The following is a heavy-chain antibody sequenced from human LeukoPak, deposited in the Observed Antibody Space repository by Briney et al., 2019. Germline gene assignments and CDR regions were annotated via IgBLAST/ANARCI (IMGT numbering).Heavy chain of an antibody. Sequence: TGGSLRLSCAASGFTVSSNYMSWVRQAPGKGLEWVSSISSSSSYIYYADSVKGRFTISRDNAKNSLYLQMNSLRAEDTAVYYCARDQPPGSYSFTWGQGTLVTVSS. CDR2: ISSSSSYI. CDR3: ARDQPPGSYSFT. D-gene: IGHD3-10*01. J-gene: IGHJ5*02. CDR1: GFTVSSNY. V-gene: IGHV3-21*01.